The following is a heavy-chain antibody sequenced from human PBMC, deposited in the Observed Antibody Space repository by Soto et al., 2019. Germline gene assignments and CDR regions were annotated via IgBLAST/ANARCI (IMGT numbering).Heavy chain of an antibody. CDR3: ARDIEENQLLYDALDF. CDR1: GXTLDDSS. V-gene: IGHV3-9*01. D-gene: IGHD2-2*01. J-gene: IGHJ3*01. CDR2: ISFNSGSI. Sequence: SPRLSCVACGXTLDDSSMHWVRQAQGKGLEWVSGISFNSGSIGYAEYVKGRFNISRDNARNSLYLQMNSLRAEETAMYYCARDIEENQLLYDALDFWGQGIMVPVSS.